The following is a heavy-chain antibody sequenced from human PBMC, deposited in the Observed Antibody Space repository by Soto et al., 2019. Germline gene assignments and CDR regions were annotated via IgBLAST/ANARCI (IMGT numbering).Heavy chain of an antibody. CDR2: IIPIFGTA. V-gene: IGHV1-69*13. CDR1: GGTFSSYA. CDR3: ARPIDFWSGHYYYGMDV. J-gene: IGHJ6*02. D-gene: IGHD3-3*01. Sequence: VQVSCKASGGTFSSYAISWVRQAPGQGLEWMGGIIPIFGTANYAQKFQGRVTITADESTSTAYMELSSLRSEDTAVYYCARPIDFWSGHYYYGMDVWGQGTTVTVSS.